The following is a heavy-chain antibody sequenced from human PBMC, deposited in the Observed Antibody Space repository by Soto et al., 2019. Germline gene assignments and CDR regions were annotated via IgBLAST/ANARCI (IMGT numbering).Heavy chain of an antibody. CDR3: ARRGDSGYGY. J-gene: IGHJ4*02. D-gene: IGHD5-12*01. CDR1: GGSISSYY. CDR2: IYYSGST. Sequence: PSETLSLTCTVPGGSISSYYLCWIRQPPGKGLEWIGYIYYSGSTNYNPSLKSRVTISVDTSKNKFSLKLSSVTAADTAVYYCARRGDSGYGYWGQGTLVTVSS. V-gene: IGHV4-59*08.